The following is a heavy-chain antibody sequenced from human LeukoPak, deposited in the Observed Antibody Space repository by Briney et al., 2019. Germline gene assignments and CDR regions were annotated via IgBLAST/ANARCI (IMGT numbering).Heavy chain of an antibody. Sequence: SETLSLTCTVSGGSISSYYWSWIRQPPGKGLEWIGYIYYTGSTNYNPSLKSRVTISVDTSKNQFSLKLSSVTAADTAVYYCARVYWYITGWYYFDFWGQGTLVPVSS. D-gene: IGHD6-19*01. CDR1: GGSISSYY. CDR3: ARVYWYITGWYYFDF. J-gene: IGHJ4*02. CDR2: IYYTGST. V-gene: IGHV4-59*01.